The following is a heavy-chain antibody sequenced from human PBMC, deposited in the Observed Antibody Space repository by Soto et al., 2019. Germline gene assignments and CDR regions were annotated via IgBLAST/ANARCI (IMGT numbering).Heavy chain of an antibody. V-gene: IGHV3-48*03. J-gene: IGHJ2*01. CDR3: ARHTEATVTSYWYFDL. Sequence: DVQLVESGGGLVQPGGSLRLSCAASGFTFSSYEMNWVRQAPGKGLEWVSYFSSSGSTIYYADFVKGRFTISRDNAKNSLYLQMSSLRAEDTAVYYCARHTEATVTSYWYFDLWGRGTLVTVSS. D-gene: IGHD4-17*01. CDR2: FSSSGSTI. CDR1: GFTFSSYE.